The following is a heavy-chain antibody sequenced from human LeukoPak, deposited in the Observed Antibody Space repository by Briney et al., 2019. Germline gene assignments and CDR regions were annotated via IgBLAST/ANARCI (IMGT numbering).Heavy chain of an antibody. Sequence: GGSLRLSCAASGFTFSSYSMNWVRQAPGKGLEWVSYISSSSSTIYHADSVKGRFTISRDNSKNTLYLQMNSLRAEDTAVYYCAKGDRKQLAWTYFDYWGQGTLVTVSS. CDR2: ISSSSSTI. V-gene: IGHV3-48*01. D-gene: IGHD6-6*01. CDR3: AKGDRKQLAWTYFDY. CDR1: GFTFSSYS. J-gene: IGHJ4*02.